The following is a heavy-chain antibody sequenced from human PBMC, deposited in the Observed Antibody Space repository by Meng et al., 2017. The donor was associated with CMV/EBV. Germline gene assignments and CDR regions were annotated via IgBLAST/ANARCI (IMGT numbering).Heavy chain of an antibody. CDR1: GFTFSTSW. J-gene: IGHJ3*02. CDR3: ARDLLRPVAFDI. D-gene: IGHD1-26*01. Sequence: GESLKISCAASGFTFSTSWMSWVRQAPGKGLEWVANIKQDGSEQNYVDSVKGRFIISRDNAKNSLYLQMGSLRAEDTAVYYCARDLLRPVAFDIWGQGTMVTVSS. V-gene: IGHV3-7*01. CDR2: IKQDGSEQ.